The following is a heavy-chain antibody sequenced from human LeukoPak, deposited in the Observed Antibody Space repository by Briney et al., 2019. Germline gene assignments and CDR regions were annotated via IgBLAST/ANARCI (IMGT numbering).Heavy chain of an antibody. CDR2: FDPEDGET. CDR1: GYTLTELS. Sequence: APVKVSCKVSGYTLTELSMHWVRQAPGKGLEWMGGFDPEDGETIYAQKFQGRVTMTEDTSTDTAYMELSSLRSEDTAVYYCATVSDRDIVATILGYWGQGTLVTVSS. J-gene: IGHJ4*02. V-gene: IGHV1-24*01. CDR3: ATVSDRDIVATILGY. D-gene: IGHD5-12*01.